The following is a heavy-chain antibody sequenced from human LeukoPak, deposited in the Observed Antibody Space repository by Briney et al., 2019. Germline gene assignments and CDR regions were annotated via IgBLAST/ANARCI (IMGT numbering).Heavy chain of an antibody. V-gene: IGHV3-48*01. J-gene: IGHJ4*02. CDR1: GFTFSSYS. CDR2: ISSSSTI. Sequence: PGGSLRLSCAASGFTFSSYSMNWVRQAPGKGLEWVSYISSSSTIYYADSVKGRFTISRDNAKNSLYLQMNSLRAEDTAVYYCASRTPLGYWGQGTLVTVSS. D-gene: IGHD2-15*01. CDR3: ASRTPLGY.